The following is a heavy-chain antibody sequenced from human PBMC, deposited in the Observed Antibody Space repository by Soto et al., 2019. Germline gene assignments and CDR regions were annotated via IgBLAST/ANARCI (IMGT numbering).Heavy chain of an antibody. D-gene: IGHD3-10*01. J-gene: IGHJ6*02. CDR1: GYTFTSYG. Sequence: ASVKVSCKASGYTFTSYGISWVRQAPGQGLEWMGWISAYNGNTNYAQKLQGRVTMTTDTSTSTAYMELSSLRSDDTAVYYCARDRPPMGMTLSLYGMDVWGQGTTVTVAS. V-gene: IGHV1-18*04. CDR3: ARDRPPMGMTLSLYGMDV. CDR2: ISAYNGNT.